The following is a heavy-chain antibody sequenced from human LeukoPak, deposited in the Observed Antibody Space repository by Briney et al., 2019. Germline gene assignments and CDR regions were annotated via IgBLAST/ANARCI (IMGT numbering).Heavy chain of an antibody. CDR3: ARHVVAAASSINYFDY. J-gene: IGHJ4*02. D-gene: IGHD6-13*01. CDR2: IYYSGST. V-gene: IGHV4-39*01. Sequence: PSETLSLTCTVSGGSISSSSYYWGWIRQPPGKGLEWIGSIYYSGSTYYNPSLKSRVTISVDTSKNQFSLKLSSVTAADTAVYYCARHVVAAASSINYFDYWGQGTLVTVSS. CDR1: GGSISSSSYY.